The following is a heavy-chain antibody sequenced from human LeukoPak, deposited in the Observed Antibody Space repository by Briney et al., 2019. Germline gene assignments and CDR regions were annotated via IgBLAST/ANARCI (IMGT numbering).Heavy chain of an antibody. J-gene: IGHJ4*02. CDR3: ARESGYAVGDF. CDR1: GFTFSSYA. D-gene: IGHD5-12*01. Sequence: PGGSLRLSCAASGFTFSSYAMSWVRQAPGKGLEWVSNISGSSGSGGSTYYADSVKGRFTISRDNSKNTLYLQMNNLRADDTAVYYCARESGYAVGDFWGRGTLVTVSS. CDR2: ISGSSGSGGST. V-gene: IGHV3-23*01.